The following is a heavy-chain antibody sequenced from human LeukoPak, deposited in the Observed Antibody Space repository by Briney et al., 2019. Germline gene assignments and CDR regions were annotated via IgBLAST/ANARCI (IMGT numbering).Heavy chain of an antibody. Sequence: SETLSLTCTVSGGSISSYYWSWIRQPPGKGLEWIGYIYYSGSTNYNPSLKSRVTISVDTSKNQFSLKLSSVTAADTAVYCCARAYGFFDYWGQGTLVTVSS. V-gene: IGHV4-59*08. J-gene: IGHJ4*02. D-gene: IGHD4-17*01. CDR2: IYYSGST. CDR3: ARAYGFFDY. CDR1: GGSISSYY.